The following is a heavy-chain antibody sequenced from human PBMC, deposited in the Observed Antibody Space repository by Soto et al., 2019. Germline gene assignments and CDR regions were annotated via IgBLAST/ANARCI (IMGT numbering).Heavy chain of an antibody. J-gene: IGHJ4*01. Sequence: GGSLRLSCAASGFTFTNAWINWVRQAPGKGLEWVGRIKSKTDGGTTDYAEPVKGRFAISRDDSNNMVYLQMNSLKIEDTAVYYCTTDSYSTIIIAGFYYLGLGALLTISS. CDR2: IKSKTDGGTT. CDR3: TTDSYSTIIIAGFYY. D-gene: IGHD2-8*01. V-gene: IGHV3-15*07. CDR1: GFTFTNAW.